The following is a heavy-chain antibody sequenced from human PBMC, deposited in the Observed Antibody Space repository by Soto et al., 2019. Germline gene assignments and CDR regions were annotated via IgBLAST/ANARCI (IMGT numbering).Heavy chain of an antibody. D-gene: IGHD3-10*01. J-gene: IGHJ6*02. V-gene: IGHV3-21*01. Sequence: PGGSLRLSCAASGFTFSTTGMNWVRQAPGKGLEWVSSISSGSEYIFHADSVKGRLTTSRDNSKNTLYLQMNSLRAEDTAVYYCARAVDFERGSGSYYGMDVWGQGTTVTVSS. CDR1: GFTFSTTG. CDR2: ISSGSEYI. CDR3: ARAVDFERGSGSYYGMDV.